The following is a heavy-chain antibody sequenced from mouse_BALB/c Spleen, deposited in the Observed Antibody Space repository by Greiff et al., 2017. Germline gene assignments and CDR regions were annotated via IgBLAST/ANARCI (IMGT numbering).Heavy chain of an antibody. CDR1: GYAFTNYL. CDR3: ARRVEDAMDY. Sequence: VQLQESGAELVRPGTSVKVSCKASGYAFTNYLIEWVKQRPGQGLEWIGVINPGSGGTNYNEKFKGKATLTADKSSSTAYMQLSSLTSDDSAVYFCARRVEDAMDYWGQGTSVTVSS. CDR2: INPGSGGT. V-gene: IGHV1-54*01. D-gene: IGHD1-1*01. J-gene: IGHJ4*01.